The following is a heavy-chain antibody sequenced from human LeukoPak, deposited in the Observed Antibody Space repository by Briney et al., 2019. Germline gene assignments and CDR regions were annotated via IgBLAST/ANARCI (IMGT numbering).Heavy chain of an antibody. CDR2: ISYDGSNK. J-gene: IGHJ4*02. V-gene: IGHV3-30-3*01. D-gene: IGHD6-6*01. CDR1: GFTFSSYA. Sequence: GGSLRLSCAASGFTFSSYAMHWVRQAPGKGLEWVAVISYDGSNKYYADSVKGRFTISRDNSKNTLYLQMNSLRAEDTAVYYCARDRFNYSSSSGDFDYWGQGTLVTVSS. CDR3: ARDRFNYSSSSGDFDY.